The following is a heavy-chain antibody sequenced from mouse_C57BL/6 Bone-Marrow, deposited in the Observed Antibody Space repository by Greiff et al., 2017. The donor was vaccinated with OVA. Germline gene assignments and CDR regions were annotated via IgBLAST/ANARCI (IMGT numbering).Heavy chain of an antibody. CDR2: INPNNGGT. CDR1: GYTFTDYY. CDR3: ATGSSPLDY. D-gene: IGHD1-1*01. V-gene: IGHV1-26*01. J-gene: IGHJ2*01. Sequence: EVQLHQSGPELVKPGASVKISCKASGYTFTDYYMNWVKQSHGKSLEWIGDINPNNGGTSYNQKFKGKATLTVDKSSSTAYMELRSLTSEDSAVYYCATGSSPLDYWGQGTTLTVSS.